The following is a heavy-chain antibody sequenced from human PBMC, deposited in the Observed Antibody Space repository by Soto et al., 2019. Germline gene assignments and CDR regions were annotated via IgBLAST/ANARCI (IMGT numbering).Heavy chain of an antibody. CDR3: ARSLGGSYDSSGYYLSWDYFDY. CDR2: IYYSGGT. CDR1: GGSISSSSYY. D-gene: IGHD3-22*01. J-gene: IGHJ4*02. Sequence: PSETLSLTCTVSGGSISSSSYYWGWIRQPPGKGLEWSGSIYYSGGTYYNPALKSRVTISVDTSKNQFSLKLSSVTAADTAVYYCARSLGGSYDSSGYYLSWDYFDYWGQGTLVTVSS. V-gene: IGHV4-39*01.